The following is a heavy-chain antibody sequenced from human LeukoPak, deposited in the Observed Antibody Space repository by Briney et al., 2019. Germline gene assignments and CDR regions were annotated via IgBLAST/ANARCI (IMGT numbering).Heavy chain of an antibody. CDR2: ISSDGNNK. J-gene: IGHJ4*02. CDR3: ARIPVRGIIISREIGY. Sequence: GRSLRLSCAASGFIFSNFAMHWVRQAPGKGLQWVAVISSDGNNKDYADSVKGRFSISRDNSKDTVYLQMNSLRAEDAAVYYCARIPVRGIIISREIGYWGQGTLVIVSS. V-gene: IGHV3-30-3*01. CDR1: GFIFSNFA. D-gene: IGHD3-10*01.